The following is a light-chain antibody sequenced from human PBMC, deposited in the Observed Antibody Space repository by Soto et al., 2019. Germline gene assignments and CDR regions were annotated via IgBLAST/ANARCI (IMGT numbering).Light chain of an antibody. CDR2: GAS. CDR1: QSVSSSY. V-gene: IGKV3-20*01. CDR3: QQYDSSPYT. J-gene: IGKJ2*01. Sequence: EIVLTQSPGTLSLSPGERATLSCRASQSVSSSYLAWYQQKHGQAPRLLIYGASSRATGIPDRFSGSGSGTEFTLTISRLEPEDFAVYYCQQYDSSPYTFGQGTKLEIK.